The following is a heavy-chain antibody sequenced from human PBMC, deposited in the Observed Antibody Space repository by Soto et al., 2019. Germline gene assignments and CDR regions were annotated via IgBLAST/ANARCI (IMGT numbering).Heavy chain of an antibody. V-gene: IGHV3-21*01. CDR3: ASGVRDVYNRFDY. Sequence: GSLRLSCAASGFTFSTYSMNWVRQAPGKGLEWVSSISTNTYYIYYADSVRGRFTISRDNADSSLYLQMNSLRAEDTAVYYWASGVRDVYNRFDYCGQGTMGTVSS. J-gene: IGHJ4*02. CDR1: GFTFSTYS. D-gene: IGHD1-1*01. CDR2: ISTNTYYI.